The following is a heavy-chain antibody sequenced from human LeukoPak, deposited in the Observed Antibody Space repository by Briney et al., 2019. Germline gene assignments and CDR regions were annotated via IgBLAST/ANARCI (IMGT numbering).Heavy chain of an antibody. Sequence: GESLKISCAASGFTVSSNYMSWVRQAPGKGLEWVSVIYSGGSTYYADSVKGRFTISRDNSKNTLYLQMNSLRAEDTAVYYCAREDYYDSSGYILDYWGQGTLVTVSS. J-gene: IGHJ4*02. V-gene: IGHV3-66*01. CDR2: IYSGGST. CDR3: AREDYYDSSGYILDY. D-gene: IGHD3-22*01. CDR1: GFTVSSNY.